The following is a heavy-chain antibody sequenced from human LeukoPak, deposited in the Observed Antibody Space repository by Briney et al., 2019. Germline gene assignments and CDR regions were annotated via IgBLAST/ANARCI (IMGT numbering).Heavy chain of an antibody. V-gene: IGHV4-4*09. CDR1: GDSIRIYY. J-gene: IGHJ4*02. Sequence: SDTLALICTVSGDSIRIYYWSWIPQPPGKGLEWIGYIYTSWSTNYNPSLKSRVNISVDTAKNHFSLKLNSVTTAHPAVYYCSRLIAAAGSFDYWGQGTLVTVSS. D-gene: IGHD6-13*01. CDR3: SRLIAAAGSFDY. CDR2: IYTSWST.